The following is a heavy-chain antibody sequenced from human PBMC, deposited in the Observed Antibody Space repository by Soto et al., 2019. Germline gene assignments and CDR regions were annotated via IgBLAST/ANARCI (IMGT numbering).Heavy chain of an antibody. D-gene: IGHD1-26*01. CDR3: ARMGGSFLDS. CDR2: IIPIFGAT. CDR1: GGTFSSYA. Sequence: QVQLVQSGAEVKKPGSSVKVSCRASGGTFSSYAITWVRQAPGQGLDWMGEIIPIFGATNFAQKFQGRVTITADKSTTTAYMELSSLTSEDTVVYYCARMGGSFLDSWGQGTLVTVSS. V-gene: IGHV1-69*06. J-gene: IGHJ5*01.